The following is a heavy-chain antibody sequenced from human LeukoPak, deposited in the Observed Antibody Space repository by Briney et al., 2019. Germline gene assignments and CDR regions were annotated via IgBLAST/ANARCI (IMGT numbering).Heavy chain of an antibody. D-gene: IGHD2-2*01. J-gene: IGHJ5*02. CDR3: AKEPREYCSSTSCPNWIDA. V-gene: IGHV3-23*01. Sequence: PGGSLRLSCAASGFTFSVYAMSWVRQAPGKGLEWVSAISASGGTTYYADSVKGRFTIPRDNSKNTLYLQASSLRAEDTAVYYCAKEPREYCSSTSCPNWIDAWGQGTLVTVSS. CDR1: GFTFSVYA. CDR2: ISASGGTT.